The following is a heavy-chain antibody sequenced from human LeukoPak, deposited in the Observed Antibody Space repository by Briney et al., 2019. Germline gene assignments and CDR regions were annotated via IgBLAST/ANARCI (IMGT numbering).Heavy chain of an antibody. CDR2: TYYRSKWYN. CDR1: GDSVSSNSAT. J-gene: IGHJ4*02. Sequence: SQTLSPTCGISGDSVSSNSATWNWVRQSPSRGLEWLGRTYYRSKWYNDYALSVRSRITIDPDTSKNQFSLQLSSVTPEDTAVYYCARRERGFDHWGQGTLVTVSS. CDR3: ARRERGFDH. D-gene: IGHD3-10*01. V-gene: IGHV6-1*01.